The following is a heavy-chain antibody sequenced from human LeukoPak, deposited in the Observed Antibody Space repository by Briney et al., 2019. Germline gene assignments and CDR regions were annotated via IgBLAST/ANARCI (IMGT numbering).Heavy chain of an antibody. CDR3: ATVTSGH. CDR1: GIIISSNY. V-gene: IGHV3-74*01. CDR2: INPEGTST. D-gene: IGHD4-17*01. J-gene: IGHJ4*02. Sequence: GGSLRLSCAASGIIISSNYMQWVRQAPGKGLVWVSRINPEGTSTTYADSVKGRFTISRDNAKNTVYLQMNGLRAEDTAVYYCATVTSGHWGQGILVTVSS.